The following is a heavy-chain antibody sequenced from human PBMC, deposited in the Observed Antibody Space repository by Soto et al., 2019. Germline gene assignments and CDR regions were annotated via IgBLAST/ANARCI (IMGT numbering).Heavy chain of an antibody. V-gene: IGHV4-61*01. D-gene: IGHD5-18*01. CDR2: IYYSGST. J-gene: IGHJ4*02. CDR3: ARDLRTLAMVAHFGY. CDR1: GGSVSSGSYY. Sequence: SETLSLTCTVSGGSVSSGSYYWSWIRQPPGKGLEWIGYIYYSGSTNYNPSLKSRVTISVDTSKNQFSLKLSSATAADTAVYYCARDLRTLAMVAHFGYWGQGTLVTVS.